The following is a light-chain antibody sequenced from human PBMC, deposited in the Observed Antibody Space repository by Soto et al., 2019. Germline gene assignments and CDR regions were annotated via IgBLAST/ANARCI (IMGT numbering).Light chain of an antibody. V-gene: IGLV1-40*01. CDR2: GNS. J-gene: IGLJ2*01. CDR1: SSNIGAGYD. CDR3: QSYDSSLSGSV. Sequence: QSVLTQPPSVSVAPVQRVTISCTGSSSNIGAGYDVHWYQQLPGTAPKLLIYGNSNRPSGVPDRFSGSKSGTSASLAITGLQAEDEADYYCQSYDSSLSGSVFGGGTKLTVL.